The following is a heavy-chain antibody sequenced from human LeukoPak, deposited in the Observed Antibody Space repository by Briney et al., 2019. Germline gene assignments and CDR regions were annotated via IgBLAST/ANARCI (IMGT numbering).Heavy chain of an antibody. V-gene: IGHV1-69*05. CDR3: ARDRSGSYHRGDFDY. J-gene: IGHJ4*02. D-gene: IGHD1-26*01. Sequence: SVKVSCKASGDTFSSYAISWVRQAPGQGLEWMGGIIPIFGTANYAQKFQGRVTITTDESTSTAYMELSSLRSEDTAVYYCARDRSGSYHRGDFDYWGQGTLVTVPS. CDR1: GDTFSSYA. CDR2: IIPIFGTA.